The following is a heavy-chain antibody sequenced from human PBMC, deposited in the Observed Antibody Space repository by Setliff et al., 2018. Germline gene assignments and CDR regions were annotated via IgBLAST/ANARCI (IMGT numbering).Heavy chain of an antibody. CDR3: ARQGGDYYDGSGYYYAPFDY. Sequence: SETLSLTCAVYGGSFSGYYWSWIRQPPGKGLEWIGEINHSGSTNYNPSLKSRVTISVDTSKNQFSLKLSSVTAADTAVYYCARQGGDYYDGSGYYYAPFDYWGQGILVTVSS. CDR1: GGSFSGYY. V-gene: IGHV4-34*01. D-gene: IGHD3-22*01. CDR2: INHSGST. J-gene: IGHJ4*02.